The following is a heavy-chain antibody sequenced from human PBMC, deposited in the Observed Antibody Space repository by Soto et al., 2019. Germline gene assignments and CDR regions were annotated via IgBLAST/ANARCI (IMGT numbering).Heavy chain of an antibody. V-gene: IGHV3-9*01. CDR1: GFTFDDYA. CDR3: AKDSTVTTSNAFDI. J-gene: IGHJ3*02. CDR2: ISWNSGSI. D-gene: IGHD4-17*01. Sequence: GGSLRLSCAASGFTFDDYAMHWVRQAPGKGLEWVSGISWNSGSIGYADSVKGRFTISRDNAKNSLYLQMNSLRAEDTALYYCAKDSTVTTSNAFDIWGQGTMVTVSS.